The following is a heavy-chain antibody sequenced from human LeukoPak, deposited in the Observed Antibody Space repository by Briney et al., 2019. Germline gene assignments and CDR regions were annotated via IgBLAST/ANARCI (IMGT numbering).Heavy chain of an antibody. CDR2: IKNDATYA. CDR1: GFTFSSHW. J-gene: IGHJ4*02. CDR3: VRDDDFYSIDF. D-gene: IGHD2-21*02. V-gene: IGHV3-74*01. Sequence: GGSLRLSCVTSGFTFSSHWMHWVRQGPGKGLQCVARIKNDATYADYAGSVKGRFTISRDNAKNALYLQMNSLRAEDTVLYYCVRDDDFYSIDFRGQGTPVTVSS.